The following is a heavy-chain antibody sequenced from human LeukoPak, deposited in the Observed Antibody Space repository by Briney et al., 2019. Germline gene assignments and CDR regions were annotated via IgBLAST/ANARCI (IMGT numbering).Heavy chain of an antibody. J-gene: IGHJ4*02. D-gene: IGHD6-19*01. CDR3: ARRAHSSGWTYYFDY. CDR1: GGSISSSSYY. V-gene: IGHV4-39*01. CDR2: IYYSGST. Sequence: NSSETLSLTCTVSGGSISSSSYYWGWIRQPPGKGLEWIGSIYYSGSTYYNPSLKSRVTISVDTSKNQFSLKLSSVTAADTAVYYCARRAHSSGWTYYFDYWGQGTLVTVSS.